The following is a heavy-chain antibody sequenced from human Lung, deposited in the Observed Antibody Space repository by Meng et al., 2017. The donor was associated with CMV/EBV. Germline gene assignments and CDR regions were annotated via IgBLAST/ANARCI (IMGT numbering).Heavy chain of an antibody. D-gene: IGHD5-24*01. CDR1: GFTFSSYG. Sequence: GGSLRLXCAASGFTFSSYGMHWVRQAPGEGLEWVTFIQYDGSNKYYADSVKGRFTISRDNSKNTLYLQMNSLGAEDTAVYYCAKDSFAPEYSSPRGEGYNWMGYXGQGXLVTVSS. CDR3: AKDSFAPEYSSPRGEGYNWMGY. V-gene: IGHV3-30*02. CDR2: IQYDGSNK. J-gene: IGHJ4*01.